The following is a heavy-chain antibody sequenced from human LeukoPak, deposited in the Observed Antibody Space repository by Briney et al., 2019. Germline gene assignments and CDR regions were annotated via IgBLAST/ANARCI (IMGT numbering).Heavy chain of an antibody. J-gene: IGHJ6*03. CDR3: ARSGDSSSSRRYYYYYYMDV. CDR1: GGSFSGYY. D-gene: IGHD6-6*01. Sequence: SETLSLTCAVYGGSFSGYYWSWTRQPPGKGLEWIGEINHSGSTNYNPSLKSRVTISVDTSKNQFSLKLSSVTAADTAVYYCARSGDSSSSRRYYYYYYMDVWGKGTTVTVSS. CDR2: INHSGST. V-gene: IGHV4-34*01.